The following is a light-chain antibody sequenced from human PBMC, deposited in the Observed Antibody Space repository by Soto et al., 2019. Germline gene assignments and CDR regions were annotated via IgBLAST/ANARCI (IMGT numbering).Light chain of an antibody. CDR3: QQSYSTLFT. CDR2: AAS. Sequence: DLPMTQSPSSLSASVGDRVTITCRASQTIIRYLNWYQQKPGRAPNLLIYAASSLQSGVPSRFSGSGSGTDFTLTISSLQPEDFATYYCQQSYSTLFTFGPGTKVDIK. V-gene: IGKV1-39*01. J-gene: IGKJ3*01. CDR1: QTIIRY.